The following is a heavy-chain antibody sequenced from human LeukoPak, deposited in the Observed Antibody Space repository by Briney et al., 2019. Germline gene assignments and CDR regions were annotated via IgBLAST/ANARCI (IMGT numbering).Heavy chain of an antibody. V-gene: IGHV3-30*18. CDR1: GFTFSSYG. Sequence: PGGSLRLSCAASGFTFSSYGMHWVRQAPGKGLEWVAVISYDGSNKYYADSVKGRFTISRDNSKNTLYLQMNSLRAEDAAVYYCAKGELYSSSSLFDYWGQGTLVTVSS. CDR2: ISYDGSNK. J-gene: IGHJ4*02. CDR3: AKGELYSSSSLFDY. D-gene: IGHD6-6*01.